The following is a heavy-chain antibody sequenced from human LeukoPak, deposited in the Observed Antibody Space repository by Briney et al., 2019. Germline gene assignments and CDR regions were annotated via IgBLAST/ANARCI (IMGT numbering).Heavy chain of an antibody. Sequence: ASVKVSCKASGYTFAGYYMHWVRQAPGQGLEWMGWINPNSGGTNYAQKFQGRVTMTRDTSISTAYMELSRLRSDDTAVYYCARDGCSGWCSGYDYWGQGTLVTVSS. J-gene: IGHJ4*02. CDR2: INPNSGGT. CDR3: ARDGCSGWCSGYDY. CDR1: GYTFAGYY. D-gene: IGHD6-19*01. V-gene: IGHV1-2*02.